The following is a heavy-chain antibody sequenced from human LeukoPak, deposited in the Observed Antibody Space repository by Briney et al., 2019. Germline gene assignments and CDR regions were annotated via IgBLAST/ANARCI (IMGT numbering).Heavy chain of an antibody. J-gene: IGHJ5*02. V-gene: IGHV4-30-4*01. D-gene: IGHD4-23*01. Sequence: PSETLSLTCTVSGGSISSGDYYWSWIRQPPGKGLEWIGYIYYSGSTYYNPSLKSRVTISVDTSKNQFSLKLSSVTAADTAVYYCARVDYGGNFEYNWFDPWGQGTLATVSS. CDR3: ARVDYGGNFEYNWFDP. CDR1: GGSISSGDYY. CDR2: IYYSGST.